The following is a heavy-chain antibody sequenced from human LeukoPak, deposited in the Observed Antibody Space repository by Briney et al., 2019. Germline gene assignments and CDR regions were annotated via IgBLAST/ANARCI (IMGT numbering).Heavy chain of an antibody. D-gene: IGHD2-2*01. CDR3: ARDSSRKASDI. CDR2: IYTSGST. CDR1: GGSISSGSYY. V-gene: IGHV4-61*02. Sequence: SQTLSLTCTVSGGSISSGSYYWSWIRRPAGKGLEWIGRIYTSGSTNYNPSLRSRVTISVDTSKNQFSLKLSSVTAADTAVYYCARDSSRKASDIWGQGTMVTVSS. J-gene: IGHJ3*02.